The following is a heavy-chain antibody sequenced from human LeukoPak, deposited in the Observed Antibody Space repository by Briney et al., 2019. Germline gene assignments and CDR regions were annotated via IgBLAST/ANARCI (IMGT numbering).Heavy chain of an antibody. Sequence: PSETLSLTCTVFGYSISSGYYWGWIRQPPGKGLEWIGSIYHSGNTYYNPSLKSRVTISVDTSKNQFSLKLSSVTAADTAVYYCARVGTVTTHRFDPWGQGTLVTVSS. CDR3: ARVGTVTTHRFDP. D-gene: IGHD4-11*01. CDR2: IYHSGNT. J-gene: IGHJ5*02. CDR1: GYSISSGYY. V-gene: IGHV4-38-2*02.